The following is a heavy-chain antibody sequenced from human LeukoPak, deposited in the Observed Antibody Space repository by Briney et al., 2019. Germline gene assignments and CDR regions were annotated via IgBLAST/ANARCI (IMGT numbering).Heavy chain of an antibody. CDR2: INPSGGST. Sequence: ASVKVSCKASGYTFTSYYMHWVRQAPGQGLEWMGIINPSGGSTSYAQKFQGRVTMTRDTSTSTVYMELSSLRSEDTAVYYCARPGYSSGWYFEYFQHWGQGTLVTVSS. V-gene: IGHV1-46*01. CDR1: GYTFTSYY. D-gene: IGHD6-19*01. J-gene: IGHJ1*01. CDR3: ARPGYSSGWYFEYFQH.